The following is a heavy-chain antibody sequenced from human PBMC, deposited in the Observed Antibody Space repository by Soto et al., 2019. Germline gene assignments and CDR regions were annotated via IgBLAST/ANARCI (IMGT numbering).Heavy chain of an antibody. D-gene: IGHD2-8*02. J-gene: IGHJ4*02. Sequence: PSETLSLTCSVSGGSISGSYWSWIRQSPGKGLEWLGYVYYTGSTNYSPSLRSRVSISVDTSKNEFSLRLSSVTAADTAVYFCARSVEVPGAHIDYWGQGTPVTVSS. CDR2: VYYTGST. V-gene: IGHV4-59*01. CDR1: GGSISGSY. CDR3: ARSVEVPGAHIDY.